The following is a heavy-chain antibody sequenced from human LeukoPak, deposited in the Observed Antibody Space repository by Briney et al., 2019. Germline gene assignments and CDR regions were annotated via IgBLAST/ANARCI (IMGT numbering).Heavy chain of an antibody. CDR3: ARDPDYYGSGSYESN. CDR2: IYHSGST. Sequence: PSETLSLTCTVSGGSISSGGYYWSWIRQPPGKGLEWIGYIYHSGSTYYNPSLKSRVTISVDTSKNQFSLKLSSVTAADTAVYYCARDPDYYGSGSYESNWGQGTLVTVSS. J-gene: IGHJ4*02. CDR1: GGSISSGGYY. D-gene: IGHD3-10*01. V-gene: IGHV4-30-2*05.